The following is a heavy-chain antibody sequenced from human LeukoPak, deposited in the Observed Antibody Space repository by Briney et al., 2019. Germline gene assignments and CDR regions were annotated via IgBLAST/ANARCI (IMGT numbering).Heavy chain of an antibody. J-gene: IGHJ4*02. V-gene: IGHV3-23*01. Sequence: GGSLRLSCAASGFTFSSYAMSWVRQAPGKGLEWVSAISGSGGSTYYADSVKGRFTISRDNSKNTVYLQMNSMRAEDRAVYYCAKKWALEMATPIAYWGQGTLVTVSS. D-gene: IGHD5-24*01. CDR1: GFTFSSYA. CDR2: ISGSGGST. CDR3: AKKWALEMATPIAY.